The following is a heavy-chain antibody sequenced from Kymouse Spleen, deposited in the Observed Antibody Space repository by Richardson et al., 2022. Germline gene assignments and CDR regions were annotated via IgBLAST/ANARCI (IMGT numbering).Heavy chain of an antibody. D-gene: IGHD1-20*01. J-gene: IGHJ5*02. Sequence: QVQLQQWGAGLLKPSETLSLTCAVYGGSFSGYYWSWIRQPPGKGLEWIGEINHSGSTNYNPSLKSRVTISVDTSKNQFSLKLSSVTAADTAVYYCARESITGTTGNWFDPWGQGTLVTVSS. CDR1: GGSFSGYY. CDR3: ARESITGTTGNWFDP. CDR2: INHSGST. V-gene: IGHV4-34*01.